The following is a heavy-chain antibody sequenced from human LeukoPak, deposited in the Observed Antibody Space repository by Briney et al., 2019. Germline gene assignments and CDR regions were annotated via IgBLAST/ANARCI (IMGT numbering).Heavy chain of an antibody. V-gene: IGHV3-23*01. D-gene: IGHD6-19*01. CDR1: GFTFSSYA. J-gene: IGHJ4*02. CDR3: AKDRTSSGWYTD. CDR2: ISGDGTTT. Sequence: GGSLRLSCAASGFTFSSYAMSWVRQAPGKGLEWVSVISGDGTTTYYADSVKGRFTISRDNSRNTLYLQMNSLRADDTAVHYCAKDRTSSGWYTDWGQGTLVTVSS.